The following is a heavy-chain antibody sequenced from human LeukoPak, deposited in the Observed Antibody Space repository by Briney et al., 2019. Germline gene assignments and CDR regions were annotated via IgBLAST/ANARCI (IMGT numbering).Heavy chain of an antibody. D-gene: IGHD3-10*01. CDR1: GFTFSSYG. J-gene: IGHJ4*02. Sequence: AGSLRLSCAVSGFTFSSYGMHWVRQAPGKGLEWVAAIWYDGSNKYYADFVKGRFTISRDNSKNTLYLQMNGLGAEDTALYYCARDLGSGYYYGSGVDYWGQGTLVTVSS. CDR3: ARDLGSGYYYGSGVDY. CDR2: IWYDGSNK. V-gene: IGHV3-33*01.